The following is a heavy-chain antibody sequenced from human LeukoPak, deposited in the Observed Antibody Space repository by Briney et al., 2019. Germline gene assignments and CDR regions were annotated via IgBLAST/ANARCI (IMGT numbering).Heavy chain of an antibody. Sequence: TGGSLRLSCAASGFTFGSYSMNWVRQAPGKGLEWVSCISPSSSAIYYADSVQGRFTISRDNAQNSLYLQMSSLRAEDTAVYYCARNVYNFDYWGQGTLVTVSS. V-gene: IGHV3-48*04. CDR2: ISPSSSAI. D-gene: IGHD3-10*02. J-gene: IGHJ4*02. CDR1: GFTFGSYS. CDR3: ARNVYNFDY.